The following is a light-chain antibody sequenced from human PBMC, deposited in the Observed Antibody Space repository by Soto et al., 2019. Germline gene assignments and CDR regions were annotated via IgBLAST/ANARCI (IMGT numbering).Light chain of an antibody. V-gene: IGKV3-20*01. J-gene: IGKJ1*01. CDR1: QSVSASQ. CDR2: GVS. Sequence: EIVLTQSPGTLSLSPGERATLSCRAGQSVSASQLAWYQQKPGQAPRLLIYGVSSRATGIPDRFSGSGFGTDFTLTISRLEPEDFAVYYCQHYGISPPWTFGQGTKVDI. CDR3: QHYGISPPWT.